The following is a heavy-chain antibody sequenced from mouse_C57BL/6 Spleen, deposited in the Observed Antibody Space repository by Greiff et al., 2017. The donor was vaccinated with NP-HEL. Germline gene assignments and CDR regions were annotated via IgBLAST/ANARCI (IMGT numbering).Heavy chain of an antibody. V-gene: IGHV14-3*01. D-gene: IGHD2-1*01. CDR2: IDPANGNT. CDR1: GFNIKNTY. Sequence: EVKLVESVAELVRPGASVKLSCTASGFNIKNTYMHWVKQRPEQGLEWIGRIDPANGNTKYAPKFQGKATITAATSSHTAYLQLSSLTSEDTAIYYCARGGLYYGNFLDFGYWGPGTTLTVSS. CDR3: ARGGLYYGNFLDFGY. J-gene: IGHJ2*01.